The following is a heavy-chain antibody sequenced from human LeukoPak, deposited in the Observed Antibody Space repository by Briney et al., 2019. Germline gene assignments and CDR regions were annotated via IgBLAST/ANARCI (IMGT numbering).Heavy chain of an antibody. D-gene: IGHD3-10*01. Sequence: ASVKVSCMASGYTFISFGITWVRQAPGQGLEWMGWISGYNGDTYYAHKFQDRVTMTIDTSTSTVFMELRSLRSDDTAVYYCARIRDGSFDIWGQGTLVTVSS. CDR2: ISGYNGDT. J-gene: IGHJ3*02. CDR3: ARIRDGSFDI. V-gene: IGHV1-18*01. CDR1: GYTFISFG.